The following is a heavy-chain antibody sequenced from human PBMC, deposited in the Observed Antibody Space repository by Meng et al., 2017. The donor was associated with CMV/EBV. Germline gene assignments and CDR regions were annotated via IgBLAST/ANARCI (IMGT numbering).Heavy chain of an antibody. Sequence: GGSLRLSCAASGFTFSSYSMNWVRQAPGKGLEWVSSISSSSSYIYYADSAKGRFTISRDNAKNSLYLQMNSLRAEDTAVYYCARTRGGYGMDVWGQGTTVTVSS. V-gene: IGHV3-21*01. J-gene: IGHJ6*02. CDR1: GFTFSSYS. CDR3: ARTRGGYGMDV. D-gene: IGHD2-2*01. CDR2: ISSSSSYI.